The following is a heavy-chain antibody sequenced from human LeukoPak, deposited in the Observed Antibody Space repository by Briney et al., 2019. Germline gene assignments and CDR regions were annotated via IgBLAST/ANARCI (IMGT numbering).Heavy chain of an antibody. CDR2: INQDGSEN. CDR1: GLTFSSFW. D-gene: IGHD2-2*01. V-gene: IGHV3-7*05. Sequence: GAFVRLSCAASGLTFSSFWISWVRQAPGKGLEWVANINQDGSENYYVPSVKGRFTISRDNAKNSLYLQMNSVRAEDTAVYYCARDQRYCSSSSCPWEYFDYWGQGTLVTVSS. J-gene: IGHJ4*02. CDR3: ARDQRYCSSSSCPWEYFDY.